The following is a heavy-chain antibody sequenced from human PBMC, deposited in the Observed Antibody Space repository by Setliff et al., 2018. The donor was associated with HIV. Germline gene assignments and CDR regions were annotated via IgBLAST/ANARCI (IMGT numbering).Heavy chain of an antibody. V-gene: IGHV3-23*01. CDR3: TRGASLVPRRPHFCYFDY. CDR1: GFTFNSCA. Sequence: GGSLRLSCAAAGFTFNSCAMSWVRQAAGKGLEWVSGISGSGGSTNYADSVKGRFTISRDNSKNTLYLQMNSLRAEDTAEYYCTRGASLVPRRPHFCYFDYWGQGALVTVSS. D-gene: IGHD3-16*02. CDR2: ISGSGGST. J-gene: IGHJ4*02.